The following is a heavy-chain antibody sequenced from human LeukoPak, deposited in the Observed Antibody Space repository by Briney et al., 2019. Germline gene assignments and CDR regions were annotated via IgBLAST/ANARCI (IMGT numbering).Heavy chain of an antibody. CDR3: ARGGLPPYAFDI. CDR1: GYTFTGYY. CDR2: INPNSGGT. J-gene: IGHJ3*02. V-gene: IGHV1-2*04. Sequence: ASVKVSCKASGYTFTGYYMHWVRQAPGQRLEWMGWINPNSGGTNYAQKFQGWVTMTRDTSISTAYMERSRLRSDDTAVYYCARGGLPPYAFDIWGQGTMVTASS.